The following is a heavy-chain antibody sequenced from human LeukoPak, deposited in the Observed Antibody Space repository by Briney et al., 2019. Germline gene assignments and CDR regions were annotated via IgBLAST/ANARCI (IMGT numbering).Heavy chain of an antibody. CDR1: GGSISSYY. D-gene: IGHD4-17*01. V-gene: IGHV4-59*08. CDR3: ARSGDYGDYEYFQH. J-gene: IGHJ1*01. Sequence: PSETLSLTCTVSGGSISSYYWSWIRQPPGKGLEWIGYIYYSGSTNYNPSLKSRVTISVDTSKNQFSLKLSSVTAADTAVYYCARSGDYGDYEYFQHWGQGTLVTVSS. CDR2: IYYSGST.